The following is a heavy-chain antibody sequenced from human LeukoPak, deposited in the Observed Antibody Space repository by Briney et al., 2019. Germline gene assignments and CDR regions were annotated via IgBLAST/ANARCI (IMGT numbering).Heavy chain of an antibody. J-gene: IGHJ4*02. Sequence: SGPTVVNPTQTLTLTCTFSGFSLSTSGVGVGWIRQPPGKSLEWLXLXYWNDDKRYSPSLKSRLTITKDTSKNQVVLTVTNMDPXXXXXXXXXXXXXVVVPXXXLXYFDXWGQGTLVTVSS. V-gene: IGHV2-5*01. CDR1: GFSLSTSGVG. CDR3: XXXXXVVVPXXXLXYFDX. CDR2: XYWNDDK. D-gene: IGHD2-2*01.